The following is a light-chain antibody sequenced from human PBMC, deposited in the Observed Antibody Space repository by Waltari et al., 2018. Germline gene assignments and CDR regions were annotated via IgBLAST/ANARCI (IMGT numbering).Light chain of an antibody. V-gene: IGKV1-39*01. Sequence: DIQMTQSPSSLSASVGARVTITCRAGQSISTYLNWYQQKPGKAPKLLIYAASSLQSGVPSRFSGSGSGTDFTLTISRLQPEDFATYYCQRSYTSPYSFGQGTRLEIK. CDR1: QSISTY. CDR3: QRSYTSPYS. J-gene: IGKJ2*03. CDR2: AAS.